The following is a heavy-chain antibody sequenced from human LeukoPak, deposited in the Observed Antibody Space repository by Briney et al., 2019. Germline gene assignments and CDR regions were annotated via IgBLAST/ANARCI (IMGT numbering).Heavy chain of an antibody. V-gene: IGHV3-7*01. CDR2: IKQDGTEK. CDR1: GFTFSNYW. D-gene: IGHD6-6*01. J-gene: IGHJ3*02. CDR3: ARVYSSSSGKAFDI. Sequence: GRSLRLSCAASGFTFSNYWMSWVRQAPGKGLEWVANIKQDGTEKYYVDSVKGRFPISRDNAKNSLYLQMNSLRPEDTAVYYCARVYSSSSGKAFDIWGQGTMVTVSS.